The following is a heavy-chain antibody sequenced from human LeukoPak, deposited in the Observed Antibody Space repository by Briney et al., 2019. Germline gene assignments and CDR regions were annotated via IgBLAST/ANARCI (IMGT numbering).Heavy chain of an antibody. CDR3: ARDLNYGYFDL. J-gene: IGHJ2*01. CDR1: GGSISSGDYY. Sequence: SQTLSLTCTVSGGSISSGDYYWSWIRQPLGKGLEWIGYIYYSGSTYYNPSLKSRVTISVDTSKNQFSLKLSSVTAADTAVYYCARDLNYGYFDLWGRGTLVTVSS. CDR2: IYYSGST. V-gene: IGHV4-30-4*01.